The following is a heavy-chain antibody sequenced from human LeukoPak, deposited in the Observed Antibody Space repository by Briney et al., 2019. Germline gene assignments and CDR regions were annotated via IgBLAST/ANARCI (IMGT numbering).Heavy chain of an antibody. CDR3: ARSLTYDFWSGYYVGTFDY. Sequence: SETLSLTCTVSGGSIISSSYYWGWIRQPPGKGLEWIGSIYYSGSTYYNPSLKSRVTISVDTSKNQFSLKLSSVTAADTAVYYCARSLTYDFWSGYYVGTFDYWGQGTLVTVSS. CDR2: IYYSGST. J-gene: IGHJ4*02. V-gene: IGHV4-39*01. D-gene: IGHD3-3*01. CDR1: GGSIISSSYY.